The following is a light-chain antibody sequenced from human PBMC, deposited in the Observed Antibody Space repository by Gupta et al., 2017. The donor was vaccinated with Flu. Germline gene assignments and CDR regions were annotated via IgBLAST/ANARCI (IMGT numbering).Light chain of an antibody. V-gene: IGKV2-28*01. CDR2: LTS. J-gene: IGKJ2*03. Sequence: DIVMTLSAPSVTVTPGEPASISCRSTQSLLHSNRKNYLDRYLQRPGQSPQLLIYLTSTRAPGVPNRFSGSGSGTEFALKISRVQAEDVGVYYCLQNQHTPYSFGQGTKLEIK. CDR3: LQNQHTPYS. CDR1: QSLLHSNRKNY.